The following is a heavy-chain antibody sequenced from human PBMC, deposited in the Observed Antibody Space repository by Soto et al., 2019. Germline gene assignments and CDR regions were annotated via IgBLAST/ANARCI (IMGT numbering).Heavy chain of an antibody. J-gene: IGHJ6*02. CDR2: ISGSVSST. V-gene: IGHV3-23*01. Sequence: GGSLRLSCAASGFTFSTYAISWVRQAPGKGLEWVSAISGSVSSTYYADSVKGRFTISRDNSKNTLYLQMNSLRAEDTAVYYCAKSPGSGWAYYYYGMDVWGQGTTVTVSS. CDR1: GFTFSTYA. CDR3: AKSPGSGWAYYYYGMDV. D-gene: IGHD6-19*01.